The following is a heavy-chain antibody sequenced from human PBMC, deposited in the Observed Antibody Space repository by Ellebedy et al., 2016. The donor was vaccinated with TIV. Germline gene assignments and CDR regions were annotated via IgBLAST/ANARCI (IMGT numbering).Heavy chain of an antibody. V-gene: IGHV3-21*01. CDR2: ISSSSSYI. CDR1: GFTFSSYS. Sequence: GGSLRLSXAASGFTFSSYSMNWVRQAPGKGLEWVSSISSSSSYIYNADSVKGRFTISRDNAKNSLYLQMNSLRAEDTAVYYCARVSTSCYTSWGQGTLVTVSS. J-gene: IGHJ4*02. CDR3: ARVSTSCYTS. D-gene: IGHD2-2*02.